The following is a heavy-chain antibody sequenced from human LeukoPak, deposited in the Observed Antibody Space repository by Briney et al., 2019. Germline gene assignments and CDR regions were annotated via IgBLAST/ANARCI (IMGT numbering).Heavy chain of an antibody. CDR2: IYYSGST. Sequence: KPSETLSLTCTVSGGSISSSSYYWGWIRQPPGKGLEWIGSIYYSGSTYYNPSLKSRVTISVDTSKNQFSLKLSSVTAADTAVYYCATSSRTYGSGSYSRFDYWGQGTLVTVSS. D-gene: IGHD3-10*01. V-gene: IGHV4-39*07. J-gene: IGHJ4*02. CDR3: ATSSRTYGSGSYSRFDY. CDR1: GGSISSSSYY.